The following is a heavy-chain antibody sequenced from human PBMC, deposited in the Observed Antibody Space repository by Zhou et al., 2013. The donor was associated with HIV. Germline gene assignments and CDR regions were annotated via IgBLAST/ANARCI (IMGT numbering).Heavy chain of an antibody. Sequence: QVQLVQSGAEVKKPGSSVKVSCKASGGTFSSYAISWVRQAPGQGLEWMGGIIPIFGTANYAQKFQGRVTITTDESTSTAYMELSSLRSEDTAVYYCARGPYYSPTDGGHLDIWGQGDNGHRLF. V-gene: IGHV1-69*05. J-gene: IGHJ3*02. CDR2: IIPIFGTA. D-gene: IGHD2-8*02. CDR1: GGTFSSYA. CDR3: ARGPYYSPTDGGHLDI.